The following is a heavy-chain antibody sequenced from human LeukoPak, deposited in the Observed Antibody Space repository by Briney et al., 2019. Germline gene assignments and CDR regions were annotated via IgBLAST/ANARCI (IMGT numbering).Heavy chain of an antibody. V-gene: IGHV1-2*02. J-gene: IGHJ5*02. CDR2: INPNSGGT. CDR1: GYTFTGYY. Sequence: GASVKVSCKASGYTFTGYYMHWVRQAPGQGLEWMGWINPNSGGTNYAQKFQGRVTMTRDTSISTAYMELSRLRSDDTAVYYCARVIAAACKGNWFDPWGQGTLVTVSS. D-gene: IGHD6-13*01. CDR3: ARVIAAACKGNWFDP.